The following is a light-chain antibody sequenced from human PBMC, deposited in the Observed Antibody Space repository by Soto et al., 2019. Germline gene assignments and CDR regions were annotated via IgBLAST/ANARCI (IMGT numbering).Light chain of an antibody. CDR1: SSDVGSYNR. CDR3: LSFTNSDTYV. CDR2: DVI. J-gene: IGLJ1*01. V-gene: IGLV2-18*02. Sequence: QSALTQPPSVSGSPGQSVVISCTGTSSDVGSYNRVSWYQRPPGTAPKLMIYDVISRPSGVPDRFSGSKSGNTASLTISGLQPEDEADYYCLSFTNSDTYVFGTGTKLTVL.